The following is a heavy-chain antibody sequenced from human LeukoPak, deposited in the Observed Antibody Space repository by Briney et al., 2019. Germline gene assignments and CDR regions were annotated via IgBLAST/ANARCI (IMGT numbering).Heavy chain of an antibody. J-gene: IGHJ4*02. V-gene: IGHV3-74*01. Sequence: GGSLRLSCAASGFTFSSYWMHWVRKAPGKGLVWVSRINSDGSSTSYADSVKGRFTISRDNAKSTLYPQMNSLRAEDTAVYYCAREGPDSSGYYYGSVDYWGQGTLVTVSS. CDR2: INSDGSST. D-gene: IGHD3-22*01. CDR3: AREGPDSSGYYYGSVDY. CDR1: GFTFSSYW.